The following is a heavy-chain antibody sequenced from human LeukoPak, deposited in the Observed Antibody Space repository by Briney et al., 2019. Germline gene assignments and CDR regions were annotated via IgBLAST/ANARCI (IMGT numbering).Heavy chain of an antibody. D-gene: IGHD6-13*01. Sequence: ASVKVSCKASGYTFTSYGISWVRQAPGQGLEWMGWMNPNSGNTGYAQKFQGRVTMTRNTSISTAYMELSSLRSEDTAVYYCARGSTTWSSSWYGGFDYWGQGTLVTVSS. V-gene: IGHV1-8*02. J-gene: IGHJ4*02. CDR3: ARGSTTWSSSWYGGFDY. CDR2: MNPNSGNT. CDR1: GYTFTSYG.